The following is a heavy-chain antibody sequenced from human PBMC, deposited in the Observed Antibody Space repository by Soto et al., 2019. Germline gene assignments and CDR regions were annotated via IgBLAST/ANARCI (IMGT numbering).Heavy chain of an antibody. CDR1: GFTFSSYS. CDR2: ISSSGHSA. Sequence: GGSLRLSCAASGFTFSSYSMNWVRQAPGKGLEWVSSISSSGHSAYYADSVKGRFTISRDNSKNTLYLQIKSLRAEDTAAYYCAKGGPTFLNWFGPWGQGTLVTVSS. J-gene: IGHJ5*02. CDR3: AKGGPTFLNWFGP. D-gene: IGHD5-12*01. V-gene: IGHV3-23*01.